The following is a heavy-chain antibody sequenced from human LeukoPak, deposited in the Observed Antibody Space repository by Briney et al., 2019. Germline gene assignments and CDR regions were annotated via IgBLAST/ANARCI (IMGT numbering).Heavy chain of an antibody. D-gene: IGHD1-26*01. J-gene: IGHJ4*02. Sequence: GGSLRLSCAASGFTFSSYSMNWVRQAPGKGLEWVSPISSSSSYIYYADSMKGRFTISRDNAKNSLYLQMNSLRAEDTAVYYCARVPRPWELPVHFDYWGQGTLVTVSS. CDR1: GFTFSSYS. CDR2: ISSSSSYI. CDR3: ARVPRPWELPVHFDY. V-gene: IGHV3-21*01.